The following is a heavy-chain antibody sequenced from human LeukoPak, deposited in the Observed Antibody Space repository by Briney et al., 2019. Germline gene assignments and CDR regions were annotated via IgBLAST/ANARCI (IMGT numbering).Heavy chain of an antibody. Sequence: GASVKVSCKASDYTFTSYGISWVRQAPGQGLEWIGWISAYNGNTNYVQKLQGRVTMTTDTSTSTAYMELRSLRSDDTAVYYCARENYDSSGSNWFDPWGQGTLVTVSS. CDR3: ARENYDSSGSNWFDP. CDR1: DYTFTSYG. CDR2: ISAYNGNT. J-gene: IGHJ5*02. D-gene: IGHD3-22*01. V-gene: IGHV1-18*01.